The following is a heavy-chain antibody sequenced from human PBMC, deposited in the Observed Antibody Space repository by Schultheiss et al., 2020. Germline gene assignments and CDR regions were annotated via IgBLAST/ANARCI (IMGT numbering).Heavy chain of an antibody. Sequence: GGSLRLSCAASGFTFSSYSMNWVRQAPGKGLEWVSSISSSSSYIYYADSVKGRFTISRDNAKNSLYLQMNSLRAEDTAVYYCAPLNAVTTSSSYYYYGMDVWGKGTTVTVSS. CDR3: APLNAVTTSSSYYYYGMDV. V-gene: IGHV3-21*01. CDR2: ISSSSSYI. D-gene: IGHD4-11*01. J-gene: IGHJ6*04. CDR1: GFTFSSYS.